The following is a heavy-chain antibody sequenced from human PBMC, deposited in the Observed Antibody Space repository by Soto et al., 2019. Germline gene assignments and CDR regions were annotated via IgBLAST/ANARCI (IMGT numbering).Heavy chain of an antibody. CDR2: FDPEDGET. CDR3: AIGGYISGPPGWYFAL. Sequence: QVQLVQSGAEVKKPGASVKVSCKVSGYTLAKLSMHWVRQAPGKGLEWMGSFDPEDGETIYAQKFQGRVTMTEDTSTDTAYMDLSSLRSEDTAVYYCAIGGYISGPPGWYFALWGRGTLVTVSS. J-gene: IGHJ2*01. CDR1: GYTLAKLS. D-gene: IGHD5-18*01. V-gene: IGHV1-24*01.